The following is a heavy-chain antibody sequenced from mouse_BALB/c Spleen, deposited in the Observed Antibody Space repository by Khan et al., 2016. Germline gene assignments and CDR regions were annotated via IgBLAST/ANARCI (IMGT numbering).Heavy chain of an antibody. V-gene: IGHV5-12*02. D-gene: IGHD4-1*02. J-gene: IGHJ2*01. CDR3: ARPQLGAFDY. CDR2: ISNGGGST. Sequence: EVELVESGGGLVQPGGSLKLSCATSGFTFSDYYMYWVRQTPEKRLEWVAYISNGGGSTYYPDTVKGRFTISRDNAKNTRDLQMSRRKSEDTAMDYCARPQLGAFDYWGQGTTLTVSS. CDR1: GFTFSDYY.